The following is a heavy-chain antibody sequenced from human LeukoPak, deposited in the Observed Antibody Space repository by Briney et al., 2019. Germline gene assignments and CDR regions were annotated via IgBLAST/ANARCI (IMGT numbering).Heavy chain of an antibody. D-gene: IGHD5-18*01. Sequence: GGSLRLSCAASGFTFSSYGMHWVRQAPGKGLEWVAFIRYDGSNEYYADSVKGRFTISRDNSKNTLYLQMNSLRAEDTAVYYCARRAGGYSHPYDYWGQGTLVTVSS. J-gene: IGHJ4*02. CDR3: ARRAGGYSHPYDY. CDR2: IRYDGSNE. V-gene: IGHV3-30*02. CDR1: GFTFSSYG.